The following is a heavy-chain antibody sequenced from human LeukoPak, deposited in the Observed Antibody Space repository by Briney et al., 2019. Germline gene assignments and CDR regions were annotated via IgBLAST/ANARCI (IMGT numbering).Heavy chain of an antibody. CDR1: GYTFISYS. J-gene: IGHJ1*01. CDR2: ISADNTTT. Sequence: GASVKVSCKASGYTFISYSISWVRQAPGQGLEWLGWISADNTTTNYAQKFRGRVTMNTDTSTSTAYMDLRSLRSDDTGVYYCARHDFADFLSAEYFQYWGQGTPVTVSS. D-gene: IGHD4-17*01. CDR3: ARHDFADFLSAEYFQY. V-gene: IGHV1-18*01.